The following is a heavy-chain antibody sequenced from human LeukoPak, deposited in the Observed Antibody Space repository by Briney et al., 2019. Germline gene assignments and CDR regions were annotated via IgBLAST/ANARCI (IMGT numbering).Heavy chain of an antibody. J-gene: IGHJ4*02. CDR3: AREHWGNLDY. V-gene: IGHV5-51*01. D-gene: IGHD7-27*01. CDR2: IYPGDSDAA. CDR1: GYNLDSYW. Sequence: GESLKISCKASGYNLDSYWIAWVRQMPGKGLEWMGIIYPGDSDAARYSPSFQGQVTVSFDKSISTAYLQWSSLKASDTAMYYCAREHWGNLDYWGQGTLVTVSS.